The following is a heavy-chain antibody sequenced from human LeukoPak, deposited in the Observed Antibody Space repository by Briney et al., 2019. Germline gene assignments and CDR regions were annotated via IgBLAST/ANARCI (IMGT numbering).Heavy chain of an antibody. V-gene: IGHV4-39*01. J-gene: IGHJ4*02. Sequence: PSETLSLTXTVSGGSISSSSYYWGWIGQPPGKGLEWIGSIYYSGSTYYNPSLKSRVTISVDTSKNQFSLKLSSVTAADTAVYYCASPKMATITEEIDYWGQGTLVTVSS. D-gene: IGHD5-24*01. CDR1: GGSISSSSYY. CDR3: ASPKMATITEEIDY. CDR2: IYYSGST.